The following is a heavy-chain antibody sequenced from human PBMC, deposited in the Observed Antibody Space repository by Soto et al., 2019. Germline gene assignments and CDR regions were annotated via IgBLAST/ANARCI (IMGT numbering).Heavy chain of an antibody. V-gene: IGHV1-69*13. D-gene: IGHD3-22*01. CDR1: GGTFSSYA. J-gene: IGHJ4*02. Sequence: SVKVSCKASGGTFSSYAISWVRQAPGQGLEWMGGIIPIFGTANYAQKFQGRVTITADESTSTAYMELSSLRSEDTAVYYCARESPHYYYDSSGYYGYYFDYWGQGTLVTVSS. CDR2: IIPIFGTA. CDR3: ARESPHYYYDSSGYYGYYFDY.